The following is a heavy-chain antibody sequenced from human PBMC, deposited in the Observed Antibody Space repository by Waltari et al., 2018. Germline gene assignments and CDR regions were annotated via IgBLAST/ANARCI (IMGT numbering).Heavy chain of an antibody. J-gene: IGHJ5*02. V-gene: IGHV4-38-2*01. CDR3: ARVVVVAAPMGDWFDP. Sequence: QVQLQESGPGLVKPSETLSLTCAVSGYSISSGNYWGWIRQPPGKGLEWIGSINHSGGTYYNPSLKSRVTISVDTSKNQFSLKLSSVTAADTAVYYCARVVVVAAPMGDWFDPWGQGTLVTVSS. CDR1: GYSISSGNY. CDR2: INHSGGT. D-gene: IGHD2-15*01.